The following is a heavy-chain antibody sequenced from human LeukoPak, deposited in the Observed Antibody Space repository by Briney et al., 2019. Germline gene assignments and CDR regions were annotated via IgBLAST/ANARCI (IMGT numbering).Heavy chain of an antibody. Sequence: PGGPLRLSCAPSGFPYRIYWMSWVRQAPGKGLEGVANIKQAGSEKYYVDSVKGRFTISRDNAKNSLYLQMNSLRAEDTAVYYCASGPRWTDFDYWGQGTLVTVSS. J-gene: IGHJ4*02. CDR2: IKQAGSEK. CDR3: ASGPRWTDFDY. V-gene: IGHV3-7*01. CDR1: GFPYRIYW. D-gene: IGHD4-23*01.